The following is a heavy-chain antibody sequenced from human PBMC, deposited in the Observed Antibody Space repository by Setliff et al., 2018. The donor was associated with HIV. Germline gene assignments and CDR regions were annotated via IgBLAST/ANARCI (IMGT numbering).Heavy chain of an antibody. CDR2: IYQSGRT. CDR3: ARDRRSTMIGYYFDY. CDR1: GGSINDERYY. D-gene: IGHD3-22*01. Sequence: PSETLSLTCSVSGGSINDERYYWSWIRQPPGKGLEWTGSIYQSGRTYYNPSLESRLTMSVDTSKNQFSLKLSSVTAADTAMYYCARDRRSTMIGYYFDYWGQGTLVTVSS. J-gene: IGHJ4*02. V-gene: IGHV4-39*07.